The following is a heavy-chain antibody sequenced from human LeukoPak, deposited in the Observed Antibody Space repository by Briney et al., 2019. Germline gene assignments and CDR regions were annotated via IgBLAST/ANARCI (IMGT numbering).Heavy chain of an antibody. D-gene: IGHD3-10*01. CDR3: ARGGYYYGSGSYRPFDY. J-gene: IGHJ4*02. CDR1: GYTFTGYY. CDR2: INPNSGGT. Sequence: GASVKVSSKASGYTFTGYYMHWVRQAPGQGLEWMGWINPNSGGTNYAQKFQGRVTMTRDTSISTAYMELSRLRSDDTAVYYCARGGYYYGSGSYRPFDYWGQGTLVTVSS. V-gene: IGHV1-2*02.